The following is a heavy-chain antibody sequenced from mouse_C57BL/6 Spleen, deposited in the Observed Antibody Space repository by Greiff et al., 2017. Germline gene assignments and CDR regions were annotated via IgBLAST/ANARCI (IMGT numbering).Heavy chain of an antibody. CDR2: IYPGGGGT. D-gene: IGHD1-1*01. CDR3: AESPYYCSQGYYDV. J-gene: IGHJ1*03. Sequence: VQLQESGAELVKPGASVKISCKASGYTFSSYWMTWVKQRPGKGLEWIGQIYPGGGGTNYNAKFKGKATLTADTSSSTAYMQLSSLTSEDAAVYYYAESPYYCSQGYYDVGDRGNAVTV. V-gene: IGHV1-80*01. CDR1: GYTFSSYW.